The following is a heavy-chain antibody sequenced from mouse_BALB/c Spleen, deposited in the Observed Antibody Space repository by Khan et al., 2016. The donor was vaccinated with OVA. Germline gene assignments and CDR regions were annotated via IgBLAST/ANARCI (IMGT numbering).Heavy chain of an antibody. Sequence: VQLQQSGPGLVAPSQSLAITCTVSGFSLTSYGVNWVRQPPGKGLEWLGVIWGDGSTNYHSTLIFRLIISKDNSKSQVFSKLNSLQTDDTATYFCAKFTPDYYSMDYWGQGTSVTVSS. CDR2: IWGDGST. CDR1: GFSLTSYG. V-gene: IGHV2-3*01. CDR3: AKFTPDYYSMDY. D-gene: IGHD1-1*01. J-gene: IGHJ4*01.